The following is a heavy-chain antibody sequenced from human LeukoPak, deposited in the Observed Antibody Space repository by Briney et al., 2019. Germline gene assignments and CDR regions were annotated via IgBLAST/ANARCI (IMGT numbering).Heavy chain of an antibody. J-gene: IGHJ4*02. D-gene: IGHD3-10*01. Sequence: GGSLRLSCAASGFTFSDYYMSWVRQAPGEGLEWVSYISSSGSTIYYADSVKGRFTISRDNAKNSLYLQMNSLRAEDTAVYYCAGSFLKYYGSGSYYGYWGQGTLVTVSS. V-gene: IGHV3-11*04. CDR1: GFTFSDYY. CDR3: AGSFLKYYGSGSYYGY. CDR2: ISSSGSTI.